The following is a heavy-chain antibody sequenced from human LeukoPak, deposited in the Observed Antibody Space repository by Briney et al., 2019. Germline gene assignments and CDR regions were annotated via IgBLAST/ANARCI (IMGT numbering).Heavy chain of an antibody. Sequence: SQTLSLTCALSGDSVSSNSAAWGWIRQSPSRGLEWLGRTYYRSKWYYGYAVSVKSRITINPDTSKNQFSLQLNSVTPEDTAIYYCTRTIAGYIDYWGQGTLVTVSS. D-gene: IGHD2-2*02. CDR3: TRTIAGYIDY. V-gene: IGHV6-1*01. CDR1: GDSVSSNSAA. J-gene: IGHJ4*02. CDR2: TYYRSKWYY.